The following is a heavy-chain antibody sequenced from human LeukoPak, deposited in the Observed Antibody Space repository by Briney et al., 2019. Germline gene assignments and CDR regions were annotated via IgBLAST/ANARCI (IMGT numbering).Heavy chain of an antibody. CDR3: AKGPARTWYKSYFDC. CDR2: ISANGGST. J-gene: IGHJ4*02. V-gene: IGHV3-23*01. D-gene: IGHD1-1*01. CDR1: GFTFSSYA. Sequence: GGSLRLSCAASGFTFSSYAMSWVRQAPGMGLEWVSGISANGGSTYYADSVKGRFSISRDNSKKTLYLQMNSLRADDTAIYYCAKGPARTWYKSYFDCWGQGTLVTVSS.